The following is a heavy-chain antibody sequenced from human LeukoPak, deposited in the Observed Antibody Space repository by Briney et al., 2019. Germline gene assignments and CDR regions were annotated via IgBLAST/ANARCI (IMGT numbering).Heavy chain of an antibody. CDR2: IYTSGST. J-gene: IGHJ4*02. D-gene: IGHD2-2*01. CDR1: GGSISSYY. CDR3: ARARKVPAAMSDIDY. V-gene: IGHV4-4*07. Sequence: SETLSLTCTVSGGSISSYYWSWIRQPAGKGLEWIGRIYTSGSTNYNPSLKSRVTMSVDTSKNQFSLKLSSVTAADTAVYYCARARKVPAAMSDIDYWGQGTLVTVSS.